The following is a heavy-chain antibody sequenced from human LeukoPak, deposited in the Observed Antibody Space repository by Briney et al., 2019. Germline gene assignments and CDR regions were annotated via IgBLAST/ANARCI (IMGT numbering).Heavy chain of an antibody. D-gene: IGHD6-6*01. CDR1: GGSFRNYY. J-gene: IGHJ5*02. CDR2: INQSGRT. CDR3: AVRDGHSTSSGGT. Sequence: PSETLSLTCGFYGGSFRNYYWSCIRQSPGKGLEWIGEINQSGRTNYNPSLKTRLTISVDTAKNLFSLNLTSMTAADTATYYCAVRDGHSTSSGGTWGQGTLVTVSS. V-gene: IGHV4-34*01.